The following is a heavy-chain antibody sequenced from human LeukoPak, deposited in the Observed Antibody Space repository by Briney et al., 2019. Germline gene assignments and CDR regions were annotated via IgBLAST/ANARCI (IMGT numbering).Heavy chain of an antibody. J-gene: IGHJ3*02. CDR1: GFTLSSYS. V-gene: IGHV3-21*01. CDR2: ISSSSRYI. Sequence: PGGSLRLSCAASGFTLSSYSMSWVRQAPGKGLEWVSSISSSSRYIYYADSVKGRFTTSRDNAKNSLYLQMNSLRAEDTAVYYCARPYDSSGPMETPWGLAEGKAAGRSAFDIWGQGTMVTVSS. D-gene: IGHD3-22*01. CDR3: ARPYDSSGPMETPWGLAEGKAAGRSAFDI.